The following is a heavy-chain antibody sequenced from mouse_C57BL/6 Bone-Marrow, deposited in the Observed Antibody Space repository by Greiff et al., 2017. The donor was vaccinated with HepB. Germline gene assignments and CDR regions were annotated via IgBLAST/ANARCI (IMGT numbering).Heavy chain of an antibody. Sequence: EVQGVESGTVLARPGASVKMSCKTSGYTFTSYWMHWVKQRPGQGLEWIGAIYPGNSDTSYNQKFKGKAKLTAVTSASTAYMELSSLTNEDSAVYYCTKYYYGSKDWYFDVWGTGTTVTVSS. J-gene: IGHJ1*03. CDR3: TKYYYGSKDWYFDV. V-gene: IGHV1-5*01. CDR1: GYTFTSYW. CDR2: IYPGNSDT. D-gene: IGHD1-1*01.